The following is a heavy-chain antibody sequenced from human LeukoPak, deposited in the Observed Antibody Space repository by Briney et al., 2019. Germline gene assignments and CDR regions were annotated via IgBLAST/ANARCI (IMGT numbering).Heavy chain of an antibody. D-gene: IGHD3-22*01. CDR1: GFTFSNYN. V-gene: IGHV3-21*01. Sequence: GGSLRLSCAASGFTFSNYNMNWVRQAPGKGLEWVSSIRSSTTYVYYADSVKGRFTISRDNAKNSLYLQMNSLRAEDTAVYYCARDSLTMIVGRQKRGLDYWGQGTLVTVSS. CDR3: ARDSLTMIVGRQKRGLDY. CDR2: IRSSTTYV. J-gene: IGHJ4*02.